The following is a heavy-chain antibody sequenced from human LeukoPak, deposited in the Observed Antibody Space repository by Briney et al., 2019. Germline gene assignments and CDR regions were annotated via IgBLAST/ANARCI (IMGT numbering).Heavy chain of an antibody. CDR3: AKDRDPRYADYYYGMDV. J-gene: IGHJ6*02. V-gene: IGHV3-7*01. Sequence: GGSLRLSCEASGFTFSTYSMSWVRQTLEKGLEWVAHIGPDENEKYYVDFVKGRFTISRDNAKKFLTLQMNSLRAEDTAVYYCAKDRDPRYADYYYGMDVWGQGTTVTVSS. D-gene: IGHD5-12*01. CDR1: GFTFSTYS. CDR2: IGPDENEK.